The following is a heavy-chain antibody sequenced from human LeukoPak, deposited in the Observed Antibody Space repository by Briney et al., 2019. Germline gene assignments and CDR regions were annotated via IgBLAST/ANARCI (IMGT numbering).Heavy chain of an antibody. CDR3: ARRYCSGGSCYSAFDY. CDR2: ISYSGST. J-gene: IGHJ4*02. V-gene: IGHV4-59*08. D-gene: IGHD2-15*01. CDR1: GGSISSHY. Sequence: PSETLSLTCTVSGGSISSHYWSWIRQPPGKGLEWIGSISYSGSTTYNPSLKGRVTISVDTSKNQFPLMLSSVSAADTAVYYCARRYCSGGSCYSAFDYWGQGTLLAVSS.